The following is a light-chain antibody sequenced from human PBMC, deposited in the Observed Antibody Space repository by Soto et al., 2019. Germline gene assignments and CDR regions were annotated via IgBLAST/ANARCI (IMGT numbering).Light chain of an antibody. V-gene: IGKV1-39*01. CDR2: SGS. J-gene: IGKJ2*03. Sequence: DIQMTQSPSSVSASLGDTVTITCRASQDINVYLNWYQQKPGEVPKLLIYSGSTLHSGVPSRFTGSGSETDFTLTITSLQPEDFVTYYCQHAYVAPYSFGQGTKVEIX. CDR1: QDINVY. CDR3: QHAYVAPYS.